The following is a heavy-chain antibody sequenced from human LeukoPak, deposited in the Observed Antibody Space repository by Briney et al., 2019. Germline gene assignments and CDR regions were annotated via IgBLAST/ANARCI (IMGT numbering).Heavy chain of an antibody. Sequence: PGGSLRLSCAASGFIFSNYGMHWVRQAPGKGLEWVAVISYDGSNKYYADSVKGRFTISRDNSKNTLYLQMNSLRAEDTAVYYCARDLGGYFQHWGQGTLVTVSS. CDR1: GFIFSNYG. V-gene: IGHV3-30*19. CDR2: ISYDGSNK. D-gene: IGHD3-16*01. J-gene: IGHJ1*01. CDR3: ARDLGGYFQH.